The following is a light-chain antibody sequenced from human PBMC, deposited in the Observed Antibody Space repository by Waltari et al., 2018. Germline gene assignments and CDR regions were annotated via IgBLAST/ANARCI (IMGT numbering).Light chain of an antibody. J-gene: IGKJ1*01. CDR3: QQYDYWSWT. V-gene: IGKV3D-15*01. Sequence: STFAWLPRKPGQPPKHLIYGTSTRATGIPARFSGRGSGKEFSLTISRLQPEDFATYFCQQYDYWSWTFCQGTRVEAK. CDR1: ST. CDR2: GTS.